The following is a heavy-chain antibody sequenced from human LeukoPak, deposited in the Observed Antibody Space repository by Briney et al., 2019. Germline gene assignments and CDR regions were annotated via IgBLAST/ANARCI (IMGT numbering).Heavy chain of an antibody. D-gene: IGHD6-19*01. CDR1: GGSISSYY. CDR3: ARWGGIAVAGSTRHYWFDP. J-gene: IGHJ5*02. CDR2: IYYSGST. V-gene: IGHV4-59*01. Sequence: NPSETLSLTCTVSGGSISSYYWSWIRQPPGKGLEWIGYIYYSGSTNYNPSLKSRVTISVDTSKNQFSLKLSSVTAADTAVYYCARWGGIAVAGSTRHYWFDPWGQGTLVTVSS.